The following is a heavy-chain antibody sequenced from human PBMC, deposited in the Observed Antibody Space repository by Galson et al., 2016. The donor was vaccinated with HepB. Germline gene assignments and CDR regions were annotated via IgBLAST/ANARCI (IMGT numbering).Heavy chain of an antibody. CDR3: TRQEGFDFWTGYYDY. CDR2: IRSKVNSYST. CDR1: GFSFSASG. V-gene: IGHV3-73*01. Sequence: SLRLSCAASGFSFSASGMHRVRQASGKGLEWVGRIRSKVNSYSTTYAVSVQGKFTISRDDSTNTMYLQMNSLKTEDTAVYFCTRQEGFDFWTGYYDYWGQGTLVTVSS. D-gene: IGHD3/OR15-3a*01. J-gene: IGHJ4*02.